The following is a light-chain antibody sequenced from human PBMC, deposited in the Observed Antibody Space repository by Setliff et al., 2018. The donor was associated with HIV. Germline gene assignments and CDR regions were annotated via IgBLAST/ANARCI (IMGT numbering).Light chain of an antibody. J-gene: IGLJ1*01. CDR1: SSDVGTYNF. CDR2: DVT. Sequence: QSVLAQPRSVSGSPGQSVTISCSGFSSDVGTYNFVSWYQQHPGKASKLMIYDVTKRPSGVPDRFSGSKSANTASLTISGLQAEDEADYYCCSSAGTYTYVFGTGTKVTVL. V-gene: IGLV2-11*01. CDR3: CSSAGTYTYV.